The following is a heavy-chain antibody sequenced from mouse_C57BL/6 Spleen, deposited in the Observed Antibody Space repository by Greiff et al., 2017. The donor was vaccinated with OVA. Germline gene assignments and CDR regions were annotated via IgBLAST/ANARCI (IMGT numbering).Heavy chain of an antibody. Sequence: QVQLKESGAELVRPGASVTLSCKASGYTFTDYEMHWVKQTPVHGLEWIGAIDPETGGTAYNQKFKGKAILTADKSSSTAYMELRSLTSEDSAVYYCTREGSSYGYFDVWGTGTTVTVSS. D-gene: IGHD1-1*01. CDR2: IDPETGGT. CDR1: GYTFTDYE. J-gene: IGHJ1*03. CDR3: TREGSSYGYFDV. V-gene: IGHV1-15*01.